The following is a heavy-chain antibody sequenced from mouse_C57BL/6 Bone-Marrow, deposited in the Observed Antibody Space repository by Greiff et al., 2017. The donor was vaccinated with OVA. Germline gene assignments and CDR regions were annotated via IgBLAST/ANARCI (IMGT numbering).Heavy chain of an antibody. Sequence: QVQLQQPGAELVRPGSSVKLSCKASGYTFTSYWMHWVKQRPIQGLEWIGNIDPSDSETHYNQKFKDKATLTVDKSSSTAYMQLSSLTSEDSAVYYCVREVYGPSWFAYWGQGTLVTVSA. D-gene: IGHD1-1*01. V-gene: IGHV1-52*01. CDR1: GYTFTSYW. J-gene: IGHJ3*01. CDR2: IDPSDSET. CDR3: VREVYGPSWFAY.